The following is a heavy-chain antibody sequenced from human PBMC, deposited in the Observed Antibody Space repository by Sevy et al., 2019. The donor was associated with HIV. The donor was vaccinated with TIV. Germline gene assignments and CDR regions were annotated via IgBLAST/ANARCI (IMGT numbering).Heavy chain of an antibody. V-gene: IGHV3-48*03. J-gene: IGHJ4*02. CDR1: GFTLSYYE. CDR2: ITSESSK. Sequence: GGSLRLSCAASGFTLSYYEMNWVRQAPGKGLEWVSSITSESSKYYADSVKGGFTMSGDNGKNSIYLQMKSLRAEDSAVYYCAGGRGSCNGGSCYLDYWGQGTLVTVSS. CDR3: AGGRGSCNGGSCYLDY. D-gene: IGHD2-15*01.